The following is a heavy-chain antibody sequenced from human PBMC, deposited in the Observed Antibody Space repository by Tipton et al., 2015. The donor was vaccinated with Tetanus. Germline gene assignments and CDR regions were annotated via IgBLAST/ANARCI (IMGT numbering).Heavy chain of an antibody. D-gene: IGHD6-13*01. V-gene: IGHV4-59*01. CDR3: ARAGGGSWGNFDY. Sequence: TLSLTCTVSGGSISSYYWSWIRQPPGKGLEWIGYIYYSGSTNYNPSLKSRVTISVDTSKNQFSPKLSSVTAADTAVYYCARAGGGSWGNFDYWGQGTLVTVSS. J-gene: IGHJ4*02. CDR2: IYYSGST. CDR1: GGSISSYY.